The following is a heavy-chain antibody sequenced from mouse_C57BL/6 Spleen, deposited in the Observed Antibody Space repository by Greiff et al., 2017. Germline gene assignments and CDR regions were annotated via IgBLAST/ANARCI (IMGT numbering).Heavy chain of an antibody. CDR3: ARTSYGNYVLDD. CDR1: GYTFTSYW. J-gene: IGHJ2*01. CDR2: IDPSDGDT. Sequence: QVQLQQPGAELVKPGSSVKLSCKASGYTFTSYWMHWVKQRPLQGLEWIGNIDPSDGDTNYNQKFKDKATLTVDKSSSTAYMQLSSLTSEDSAVYYCARTSYGNYVLDDWGQGTTLTVSS. D-gene: IGHD2-10*01. V-gene: IGHV1-52*01.